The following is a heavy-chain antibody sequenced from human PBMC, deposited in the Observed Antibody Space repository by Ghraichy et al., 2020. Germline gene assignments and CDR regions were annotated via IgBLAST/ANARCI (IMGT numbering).Heavy chain of an antibody. CDR1: GFSLSTSGMC. D-gene: IGHD3-22*01. CDR2: IDWDDDK. V-gene: IGHV2-70*11. J-gene: IGHJ5*02. Sequence: SGPTLVKPTQTLTLTCTFSGFSLSTSGMCVSWIRQPPGKALEWLARIDWDDDKYYSTSLKTRLTISKDTSKNQVVLTMTNMDPVDTATYYCARIWTNYDSSGYPGGPFDPWGQGTLVTVSS. CDR3: ARIWTNYDSSGYPGGPFDP.